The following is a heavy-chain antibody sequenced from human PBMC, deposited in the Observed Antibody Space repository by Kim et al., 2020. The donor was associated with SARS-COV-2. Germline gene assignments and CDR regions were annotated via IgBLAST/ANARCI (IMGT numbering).Heavy chain of an antibody. Sequence: GGSLRLSCAASGFTFSSYWMTWVRQAPGKGLEWVANVKQDGNQKYYVDYVKGRFTISRDNAKNSRYLQMNSLRAEDTAVYYCARDGDLYSSGKDAFDIWG. CDR1: GFTFSSYW. J-gene: IGHJ3*02. CDR2: VKQDGNQK. V-gene: IGHV3-7*01. D-gene: IGHD6-19*01. CDR3: ARDGDLYSSGKDAFDI.